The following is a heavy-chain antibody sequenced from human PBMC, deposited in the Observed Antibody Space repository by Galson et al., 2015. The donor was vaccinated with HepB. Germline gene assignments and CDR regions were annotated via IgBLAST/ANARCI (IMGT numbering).Heavy chain of an antibody. J-gene: IGHJ4*02. Sequence: SLRLSCAASIVTFRTSGMSWVRQAPGMGLEWVSTINDSGGNTHYADSVKGRFTISRDNSKNVLYLQMDNLRAEDTAIYYCATDVGASKSGPFDYWGRGFLVTVSS. CDR3: ATDVGASKSGPFDY. CDR1: IVTFRTSG. V-gene: IGHV3-23*01. CDR2: INDSGGNT. D-gene: IGHD1-26*01.